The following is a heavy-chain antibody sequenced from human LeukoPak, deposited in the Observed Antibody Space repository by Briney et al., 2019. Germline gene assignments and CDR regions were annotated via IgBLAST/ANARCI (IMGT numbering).Heavy chain of an antibody. CDR2: ISYDGSNK. Sequence: PGGSLRLSCAASGFTFSSYAMHWVRQASGKGLEWVAVISYDGSNKYYADSVKGRFTISRDNSKNTLYLQMNSLRAEDTAVCYCARKSIAARGAFDIWGQGTMVTVSS. J-gene: IGHJ3*02. CDR1: GFTFSSYA. CDR3: ARKSIAARGAFDI. D-gene: IGHD6-6*01. V-gene: IGHV3-30*04.